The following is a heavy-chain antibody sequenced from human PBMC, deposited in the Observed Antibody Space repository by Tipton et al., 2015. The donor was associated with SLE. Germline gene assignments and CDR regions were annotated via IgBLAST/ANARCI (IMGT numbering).Heavy chain of an antibody. V-gene: IGHV1-2*02. CDR3: ARGYYDSSGFPCDY. CDR2: MTSYRGDT. D-gene: IGHD3-22*01. J-gene: IGHJ4*02. Sequence: QSGAEVKKPGASVTVSCKASGYILSGYYIHWVRQAPGQGLEWMGWMTSYRGDTNYAQNFQDRVTMTRDTSVNTAYLELSSLRSDDTAVYYCARGYYDSSGFPCDYWGQGTLVTVSS. CDR1: GYILSGYY.